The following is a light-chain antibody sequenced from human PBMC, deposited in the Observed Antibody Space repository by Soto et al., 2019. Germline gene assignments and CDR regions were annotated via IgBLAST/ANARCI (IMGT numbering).Light chain of an antibody. CDR3: QQLNSYPLT. V-gene: IGKV1-9*01. J-gene: IGKJ4*01. CDR2: AAS. Sequence: DIHLTQSPSFLSASVGDRVTITCRASQGISSYLAWYQQKPGKAPKLLIYAASTSQSGVPSRFSGSGSGTEFTLTISSLQPEDFATYYCQQLNSYPLTFGGGTKVDIK. CDR1: QGISSY.